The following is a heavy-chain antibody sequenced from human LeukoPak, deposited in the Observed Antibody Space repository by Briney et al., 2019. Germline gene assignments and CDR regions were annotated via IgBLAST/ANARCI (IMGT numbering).Heavy chain of an antibody. CDR3: ARGELPDYSLDY. CDR1: GGSISSYY. J-gene: IGHJ4*02. D-gene: IGHD4-11*01. CDR2: IYYSGST. Sequence: SETLFLTCTVSGGSISSYYWSWIWQPPGKGLEWIGYIYYSGSTNYNPSLKSRVTISVDTSKNQFSLKPSSVTAADTAVYYCARGELPDYSLDYWGQGTLVTVSS. V-gene: IGHV4-59*01.